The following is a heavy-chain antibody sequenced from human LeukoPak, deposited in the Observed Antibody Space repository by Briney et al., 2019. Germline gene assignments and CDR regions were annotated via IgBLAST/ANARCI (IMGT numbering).Heavy chain of an antibody. V-gene: IGHV4-59*08. CDR1: GGSISSYY. CDR2: IYYSGST. Sequence: SVTLSLTCTVSGGSISSYYWRWIRQPPGKGLEWIGYIYYSGSTNYNPSLKSRVTISVDTSKNQFSLKLSSVTAADTAVYYCARQVNWFDPWGQGTLVTVSS. D-gene: IGHD3-22*01. CDR3: ARQVNWFDP. J-gene: IGHJ5*02.